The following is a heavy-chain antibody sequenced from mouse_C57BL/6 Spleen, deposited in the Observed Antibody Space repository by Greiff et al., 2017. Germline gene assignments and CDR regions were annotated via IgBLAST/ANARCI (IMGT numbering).Heavy chain of an antibody. CDR3: ARGGTYYYGSSHYAMDY. V-gene: IGHV1-18*01. CDR1: GYTFTDYN. J-gene: IGHJ4*01. D-gene: IGHD1-1*01. Sequence: VQLQQSGPELVKPGASVKIPCKASGYTFTDYNMDWVKQSHGKSLEWIGDINPNNGGTIYNQKFKGKATLTVDKSSSPAYMELRSLTSEDTAVYYCARGGTYYYGSSHYAMDYWGQGTSVTVSS. CDR2: INPNNGGT.